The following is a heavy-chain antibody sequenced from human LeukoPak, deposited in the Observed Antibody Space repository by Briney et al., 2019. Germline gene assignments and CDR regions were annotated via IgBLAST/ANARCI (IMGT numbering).Heavy chain of an antibody. CDR2: IYYSGST. J-gene: IGHJ5*02. CDR3: ARDARSCSSTSCYTSFDP. Sequence: SETLSLTCTVSGGSISSHYWSWIRQPPGKGLEWIGYIYYSGSTNYNPSLKSRVTISVDTSKNQFSLKLSSVTAADTAVYYCARDARSCSSTSCYTSFDPWGRGTLVTVSS. V-gene: IGHV4-59*11. D-gene: IGHD2-2*02. CDR1: GGSISSHY.